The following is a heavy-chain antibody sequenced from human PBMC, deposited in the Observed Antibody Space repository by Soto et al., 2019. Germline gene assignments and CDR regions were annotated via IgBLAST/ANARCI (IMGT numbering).Heavy chain of an antibody. CDR1: GYTFTSYG. J-gene: IGHJ4*02. CDR2: ISAYNGNT. CDR3: ARDSHPYCTNGVCYKDY. Sequence: AASVKVSCKASGYTFTSYGISWVRQAPGQGLEWMGWISAYNGNTNYAQKLQGRVTMTTDTSTSTAYMELRSLRSDDTAVYYCARDSHPYCTNGVCYKDYWGQGTLVNVSS. V-gene: IGHV1-18*04. D-gene: IGHD2-8*01.